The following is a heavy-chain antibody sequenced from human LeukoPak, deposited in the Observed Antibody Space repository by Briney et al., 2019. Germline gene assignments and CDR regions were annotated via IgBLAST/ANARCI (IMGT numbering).Heavy chain of an antibody. J-gene: IGHJ4*02. CDR1: GFTFSDYS. Sequence: GGSLRLSCAASGFTFSDYSMNWVRQAPGKGLEWVSYISSSSSTIYYADSVKGRFTISRDNSKNTLYLQMNSLRAEDTAVYYCASAPMVRGVITFDYWGQGTLVTVSS. D-gene: IGHD3-10*01. CDR3: ASAPMVRGVITFDY. V-gene: IGHV3-48*01. CDR2: ISSSSSTI.